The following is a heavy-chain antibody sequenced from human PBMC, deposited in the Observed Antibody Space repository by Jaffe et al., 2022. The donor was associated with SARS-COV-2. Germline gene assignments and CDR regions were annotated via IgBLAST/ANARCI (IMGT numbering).Heavy chain of an antibody. CDR1: GYTFTTYA. J-gene: IGHJ5*01. V-gene: IGHV1-3*01. CDR3: AREEVTYYYDSRSLRWFDS. D-gene: IGHD3-10*01. CDR2: INGGDGNT. Sequence: QVQLVQSGAEVKKPGASVKVSCKASGYTFTTYAMHWVRQAPGQRLEWMGWINGGDGNTEYSQNFQGRVTITRDTSARTAYMELSSLRSEDTAVYYCAREEVTYYYDSRSLRWFDSWGQGTLVTVSS.